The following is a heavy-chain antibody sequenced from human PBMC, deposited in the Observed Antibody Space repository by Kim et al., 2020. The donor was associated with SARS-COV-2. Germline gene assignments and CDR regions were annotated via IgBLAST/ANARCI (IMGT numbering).Heavy chain of an antibody. V-gene: IGHV4-59*13. J-gene: IGHJ6*02. CDR2: IYYSGST. D-gene: IGHD5-12*01. CDR3: ATSSPGPNPYEYDYYYYGMDV. CDR1: GGSISSYY. Sequence: SGTLSLTCTVSGGSISSYYWSWIRQPPGKGLEWIGYIYYSGSTNYNPSLKSRVTISVDMSKNQFSLKLSSVTAADTAVYYCATSSPGPNPYEYDYYYYGMDVWGQGTTVTVSS.